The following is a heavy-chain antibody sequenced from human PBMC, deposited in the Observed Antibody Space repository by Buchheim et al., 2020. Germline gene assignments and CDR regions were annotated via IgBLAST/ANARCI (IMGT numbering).Heavy chain of an antibody. Sequence: QVQLVQSGAEVKKPGASVKVSCKASGYTFTSYYMHWVRQAPGQGLEWMGIINPSGGSTSYAQKFQGRVTMTRDTSTSTVYMELSSLRSEDTAVYYCARSVHYDFWSGYYTAVPNYGMDVWGQGTT. CDR1: GYTFTSYY. J-gene: IGHJ6*02. CDR2: INPSGGST. V-gene: IGHV1-46*01. D-gene: IGHD3-3*01. CDR3: ARSVHYDFWSGYYTAVPNYGMDV.